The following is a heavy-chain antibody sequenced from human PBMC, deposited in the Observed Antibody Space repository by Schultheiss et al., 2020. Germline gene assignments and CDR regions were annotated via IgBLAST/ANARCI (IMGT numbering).Heavy chain of an antibody. CDR2: ISYDGSNK. Sequence: GGSLRLSCAASGFTFSSYGMHWVRQAPGKGLEWVAVISYDGSNKYYADSVKGRFTISRDNSKNTLYLQMNSLRAEDTAVYYCARGTVYCIAAAGTAISWFDPWGQGTLVNVYS. D-gene: IGHD6-13*01. CDR3: ARGTVYCIAAAGTAISWFDP. V-gene: IGHV3-30*03. J-gene: IGHJ5*02. CDR1: GFTFSSYG.